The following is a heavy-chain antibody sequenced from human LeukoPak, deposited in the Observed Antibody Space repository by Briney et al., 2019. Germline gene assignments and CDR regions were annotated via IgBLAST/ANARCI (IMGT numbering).Heavy chain of an antibody. Sequence: AGGSLRLSCAASGFTFSSYAMSWVRQAPGKGLEWVSGITENGDNTYYADSVKGRFTITRDNSKNTLYLQMNSLRAEDTAVYYCAKRDSSGSYEGDYWGQGTLVTVSS. D-gene: IGHD1-26*01. CDR3: AKRDSSGSYEGDY. CDR2: ITENGDNT. J-gene: IGHJ4*02. CDR1: GFTFSSYA. V-gene: IGHV3-23*01.